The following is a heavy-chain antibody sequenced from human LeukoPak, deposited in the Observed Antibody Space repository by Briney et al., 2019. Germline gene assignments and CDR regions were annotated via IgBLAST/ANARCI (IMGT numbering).Heavy chain of an antibody. CDR1: GGSFSGYY. V-gene: IGHV4-34*01. CDR3: ARGFEAEYYYYGMDV. Sequence: PSETLSLTCAVYGGSFSGYYWSWIRQPPGKGLEWIGEINHSGSTNYNPSLKSRVTISVDTSKNQFSLKLSSVTAADTAVYYCARGFEAEYYYYGMDVWGQGTTVTVSS. CDR2: INHSGST. J-gene: IGHJ6*02.